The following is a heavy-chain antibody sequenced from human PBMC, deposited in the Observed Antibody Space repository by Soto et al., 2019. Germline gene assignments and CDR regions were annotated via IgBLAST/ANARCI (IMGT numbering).Heavy chain of an antibody. Sequence: EVQLVESGGGLIQPGGSLRLSCAASGFTVSSNYMSWVRQAPGKGLEWVSVIYSGGSTYYADSVKGRFTISRDNSKNTLYLQMDGLRAEDTAVYYCARRGDSRYYYGMDVWGQGTTVTVSS. CDR1: GFTVSSNY. CDR2: IYSGGST. V-gene: IGHV3-53*01. CDR3: ARRGDSRYYYGMDV. J-gene: IGHJ6*02. D-gene: IGHD3-10*01.